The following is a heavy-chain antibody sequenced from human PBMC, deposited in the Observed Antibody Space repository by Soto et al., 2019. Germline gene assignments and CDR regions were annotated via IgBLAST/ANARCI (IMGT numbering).Heavy chain of an antibody. V-gene: IGHV4-59*01. Sequence: SETLSLTCTVPGAPITINYWSWIRQAPGKGLEWIGYIYYSGSTTYNPSLKSRVTMSADTSKDQFSLKLNSVTAADTAVYYCTRGTRATQYYFYFYGMDVWGQGTTVT. CDR3: TRGTRATQYYFYFYGMDV. CDR2: IYYSGST. D-gene: IGHD3-10*01. J-gene: IGHJ6*02. CDR1: GAPITINY.